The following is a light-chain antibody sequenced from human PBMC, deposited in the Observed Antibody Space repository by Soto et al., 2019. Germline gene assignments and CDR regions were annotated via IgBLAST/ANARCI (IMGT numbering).Light chain of an antibody. Sequence: EIFLSQSPSTRFFFPLEKATPSCTALQSVSSSYLAWYQQKPGQAPRLLIYGASSRATGIPDRFSGSGSGTDFTLTISRLEPEDFAVYYCQQYGSSPTWTFGQGTKVDIK. CDR2: GAS. CDR3: QQYGSSPTWT. CDR1: QSVSSSY. V-gene: IGKV3-20*01. J-gene: IGKJ1*01.